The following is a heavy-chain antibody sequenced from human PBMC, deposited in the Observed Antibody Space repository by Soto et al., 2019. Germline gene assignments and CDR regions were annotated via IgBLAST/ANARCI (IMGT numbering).Heavy chain of an antibody. J-gene: IGHJ6*02. Sequence: QVQLVQSGAEVKKPGASVKVSCKASGYTFTSYDINWVRQATGQGLEWMGWMNPNSGNTGYAQKFQGRVTMTRNTSISTAYMELSSLRFEDTAVYYCARVLSWASYYDFWSGYYNYYYYGMDVWGQGTTVTVSS. CDR2: MNPNSGNT. CDR1: GYTFTSYD. V-gene: IGHV1-8*01. D-gene: IGHD3-3*01. CDR3: ARVLSWASYYDFWSGYYNYYYYGMDV.